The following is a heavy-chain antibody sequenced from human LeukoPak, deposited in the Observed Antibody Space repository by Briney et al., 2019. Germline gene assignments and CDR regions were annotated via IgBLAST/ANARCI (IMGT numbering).Heavy chain of an antibody. J-gene: IGHJ4*02. Sequence: SETLSLTCTVSGGSITSSGSYWGWIRQPPGEGLEWIGNIYYGGTTYYNPSLKSRVTISVDTSKNQFSLKLSSVTAADTAVYYCARQGKDSSGYLFFDYWGQGTLVTVSS. V-gene: IGHV4-39*01. CDR3: ARQGKDSSGYLFFDY. CDR2: IYYGGTT. D-gene: IGHD3-22*01. CDR1: GGSITSSGSY.